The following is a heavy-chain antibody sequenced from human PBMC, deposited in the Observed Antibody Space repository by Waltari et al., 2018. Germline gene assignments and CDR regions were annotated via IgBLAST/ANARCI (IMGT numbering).Heavy chain of an antibody. D-gene: IGHD3-10*01. CDR2: IYTGGNT. V-gene: IGHV3-53*02. CDR1: GFTVSNNY. Sequence: EVQLVETGGGLIQPGGSLRLSCAASGFTVSNNYMTWVRQAPGKGLEWVSVIYTGGNTNDADSVKGRFTISRDSSKNTVFLQMNSLRAEDTAVYYCARATRGSGVYYDYFDYWGQGTLVTVSS. J-gene: IGHJ4*02. CDR3: ARATRGSGVYYDYFDY.